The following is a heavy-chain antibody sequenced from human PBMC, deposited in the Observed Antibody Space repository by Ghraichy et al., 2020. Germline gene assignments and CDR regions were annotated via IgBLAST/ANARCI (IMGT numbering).Heavy chain of an antibody. D-gene: IGHD3-10*01. J-gene: IGHJ4*02. CDR2: IYYSGST. V-gene: IGHV4-39*01. CDR3: ARNYYGSGSYSDY. Sequence: SETLSLTCTVSGGSISSSSYYWGWIRQPPGKGLEWIGSIYYSGSTYYNPSLKSRVTISVDTSKNQFSLKLSSVTAADTAVYYCARNYYGSGSYSDYWGQGTLVTISS. CDR1: GGSISSSSYY.